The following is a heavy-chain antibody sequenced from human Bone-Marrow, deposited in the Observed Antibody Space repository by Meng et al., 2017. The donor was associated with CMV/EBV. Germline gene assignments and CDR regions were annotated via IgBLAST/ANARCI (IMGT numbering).Heavy chain of an antibody. D-gene: IGHD6-6*01. Sequence: CAASGFTFSGYAMHWVRHAPGKGLEWVAVISYDGSNKYYADSVKSRFTISRDNSKNTLYLQMNSLRAEDTAVYYCARKPVLVGFDYWGQGTLVTVSS. CDR3: ARKPVLVGFDY. CDR2: ISYDGSNK. V-gene: IGHV3-30*04. CDR1: GFTFSGYA. J-gene: IGHJ4*02.